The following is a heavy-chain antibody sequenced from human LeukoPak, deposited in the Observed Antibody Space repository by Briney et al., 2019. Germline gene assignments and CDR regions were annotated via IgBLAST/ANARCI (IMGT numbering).Heavy chain of an antibody. CDR2: INHSGST. V-gene: IGHV4-34*01. Sequence: PSETLSLTCAVYGGSFSGYYWSWIRQPPGKGLEWIGEINHSGSTNYNPSLKSRVTISVDTSKNQFSLKLSSVTAADTAVYYCNYYYYGMDVWGHGTTVTVSS. CDR3: NYYYYGMDV. CDR1: GGSFSGYY. J-gene: IGHJ6*02.